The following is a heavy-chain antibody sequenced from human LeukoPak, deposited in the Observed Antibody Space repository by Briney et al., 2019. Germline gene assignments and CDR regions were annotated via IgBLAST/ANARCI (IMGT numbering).Heavy chain of an antibody. D-gene: IGHD2-15*01. Sequence: SVTVSCKPSGYTFTHYDICWVRQAPGQGLEWMGGIIPIFGTANYAQKFQGRVTITTDESTSTAYMELSSLRSEDTAVYYCARGAPDCSGGSCYRRDYYYYMDVWGKGTTVTVSS. CDR1: GYTFTHYD. CDR2: IIPIFGTA. J-gene: IGHJ6*03. CDR3: ARGAPDCSGGSCYRRDYYYYMDV. V-gene: IGHV1-69*05.